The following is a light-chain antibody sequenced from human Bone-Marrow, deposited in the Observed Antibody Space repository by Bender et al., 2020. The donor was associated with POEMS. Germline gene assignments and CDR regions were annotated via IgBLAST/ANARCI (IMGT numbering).Light chain of an antibody. V-gene: IGLV2-8*01. CDR3: TSYTSTNTPYV. Sequence: QSALTQPPTASGSPGQSVTISCTGTSSDVGGSNYVSWYQQHPGKAPKLMIYEVSKRPSGVPDRFSGSRSGNTASLTVSGLRAEDEADYYCTSYTSTNTPYVFGTGTKVTVL. CDR2: EVS. CDR1: SSDVGGSNY. J-gene: IGLJ1*01.